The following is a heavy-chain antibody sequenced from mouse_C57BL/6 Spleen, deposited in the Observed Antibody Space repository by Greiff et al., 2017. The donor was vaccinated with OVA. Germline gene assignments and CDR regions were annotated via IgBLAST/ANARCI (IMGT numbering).Heavy chain of an antibody. CDR1: GYAFSSYW. V-gene: IGHV1-80*01. D-gene: IGHD1-1*01. Sequence: QVQLQQSGAELVKPGASVKISCKASGYAFSSYWMNWVKQRPGKGLEWIGQIYPGDGDTNYNGKFKGKATLTADKSSSTAYMQLSSLTSEDSAVYVCARADYYGSSSWFADWGQGTLVTVSA. CDR3: ARADYYGSSSWFAD. CDR2: IYPGDGDT. J-gene: IGHJ3*01.